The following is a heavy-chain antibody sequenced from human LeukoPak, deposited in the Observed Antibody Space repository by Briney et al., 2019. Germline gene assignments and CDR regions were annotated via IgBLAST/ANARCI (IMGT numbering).Heavy chain of an antibody. CDR2: INHSGST. Sequence: SQTLSLTCAVYGGSFSGYYWSWIRQPPGKGLEWIGEINHSGSTNYNPSLKSRVTISVDTSKNQFSLKLSSVTAADTAVYYCARGPFRGYSYGYPPDWYFDLWGRGTLVTVSS. V-gene: IGHV4-34*01. D-gene: IGHD5-18*01. J-gene: IGHJ2*01. CDR1: GGSFSGYY. CDR3: ARGPFRGYSYGYPPDWYFDL.